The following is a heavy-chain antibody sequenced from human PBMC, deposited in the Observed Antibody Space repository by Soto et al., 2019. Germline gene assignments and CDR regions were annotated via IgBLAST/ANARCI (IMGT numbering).Heavy chain of an antibody. CDR3: ARGDYDFWSGYFRVRYYGMDV. J-gene: IGHJ6*02. CDR2: INSDGSST. V-gene: IGHV3-74*01. CDR1: GFTFSSYW. Sequence: GGSLRLSFAASGFTFSSYWMHWVRQAPGKGLVWVSRINSDGSSTSYAGSVKGRFTISRDNAKNTLYLQMNSLRAEDTAVYYCARGDYDFWSGYFRVRYYGMDVWGQGTTVTV. D-gene: IGHD3-3*01.